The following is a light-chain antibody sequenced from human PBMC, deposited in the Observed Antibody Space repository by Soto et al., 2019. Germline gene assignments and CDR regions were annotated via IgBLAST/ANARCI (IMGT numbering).Light chain of an antibody. J-gene: IGKJ1*01. CDR1: QSRVYSDGNTF. CDR3: MQGTPWIPT. CDR2: KVS. V-gene: IGKV2-30*01. Sequence: DVVMTQSPRSLPVTLGQPASISCRSSQSRVYSDGNTFLNWFQQRPGQSPRRLIYKVSNRDSGVSDKFSGSGSGTAFTLKISRGDADDVGVYYFCMQGTPWIPTFGQGSKVESK.